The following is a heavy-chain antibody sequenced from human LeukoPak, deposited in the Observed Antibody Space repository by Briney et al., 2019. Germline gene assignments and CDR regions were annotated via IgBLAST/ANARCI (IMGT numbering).Heavy chain of an antibody. CDR1: GYTFTSYD. J-gene: IGHJ4*02. D-gene: IGHD2-2*01. CDR3: ARDVGEYCSSTNCYASHY. CDR2: MNPNRGNT. V-gene: IGHV1-8*03. Sequence: GGSVKVSCKASGYTFTSYDINWVRQATGQGLEWMGWMNPNRGNTDNAQKLQGRVTITRNTSISTAYMELSSLRSEDTAVYYCARDVGEYCSSTNCYASHYWGQGTLVTVSS.